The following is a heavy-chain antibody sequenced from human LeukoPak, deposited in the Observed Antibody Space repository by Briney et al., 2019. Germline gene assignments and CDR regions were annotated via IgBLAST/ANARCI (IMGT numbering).Heavy chain of an antibody. D-gene: IGHD2-2*01. CDR2: INSDGSST. CDR1: GFTFSSYW. CDR3: ARDRGVVVPAATGTRSYYYYYMDV. J-gene: IGHJ6*03. V-gene: IGHV3-74*01. Sequence: PGGSLRLSCAASGFTFSSYWMHWVRQAPGKGLVWVSRINSDGSSTSYADSVKGRFTISRDNAKNTLYLQMNSLRAEDTAVYYCARDRGVVVPAATGTRSYYYYYMDVWGKGTTVTVSS.